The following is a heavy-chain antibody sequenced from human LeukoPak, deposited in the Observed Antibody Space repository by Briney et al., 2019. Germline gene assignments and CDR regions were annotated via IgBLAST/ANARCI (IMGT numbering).Heavy chain of an antibody. J-gene: IGHJ4*02. D-gene: IGHD4-17*01. Sequence: SETLSLTCSVSGGSITGYHWSWIRQPPGKGLEWIGYIYYSGSTNYNPSLKSRVTISVDTSKNHFSLKLSSVTAADTAVYYCARLGGDYGSVGDYWGQGTLVTVSS. CDR3: ARLGGDYGSVGDY. CDR2: IYYSGST. CDR1: GGSITGYH. V-gene: IGHV4-59*08.